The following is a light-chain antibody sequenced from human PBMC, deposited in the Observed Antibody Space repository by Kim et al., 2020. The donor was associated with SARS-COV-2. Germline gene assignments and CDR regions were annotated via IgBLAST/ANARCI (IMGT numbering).Light chain of an antibody. CDR1: QSIGNR. CDR2: YAS. J-gene: IGKJ4*01. V-gene: IGKV6-21*02. Sequence: SVTPKEKVTITCRASQSIGNRLHWYQQKPDQSPRLLIRYASQSITGVPPRFSGSGSGTEFTLTINSLEAEDAATYYCQQSGAFLTLGGGTKLEIK. CDR3: QQSGAFLT.